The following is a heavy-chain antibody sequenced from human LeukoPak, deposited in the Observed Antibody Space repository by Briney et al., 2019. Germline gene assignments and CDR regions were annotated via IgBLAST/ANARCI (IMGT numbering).Heavy chain of an antibody. J-gene: IGHJ4*02. V-gene: IGHV4-30-2*01. CDR3: ARGGYGDYIY. CDR2: IYHSGST. Sequence: PSQTLSLTCAVSGGSISSGGYSWSWIRQPPGKGLEWIGYIYHSGSTYYNPSLKSRVTISVDRSKNQFSLKLSSVTAADTAVYYCARGGYGDYIYWGQGTLVTVSS. D-gene: IGHD4-17*01. CDR1: GGSISSGGYS.